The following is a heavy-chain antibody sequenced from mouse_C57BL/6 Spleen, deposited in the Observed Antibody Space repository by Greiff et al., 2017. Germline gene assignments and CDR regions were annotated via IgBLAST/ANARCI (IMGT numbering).Heavy chain of an antibody. CDR3: ARRGGSSYDGYFDV. CDR1: GYTFTSYW. D-gene: IGHD1-1*01. J-gene: IGHJ1*03. V-gene: IGHV1-50*01. Sequence: VQLQQPGAELVKPGASVKLSCKASGYTFTSYWMPWVKQRPGQGLEWIGEIDPSDSYTNYNQKFTGKATLTVDTSSSTAYMQLSSLTSEDSAGYYCARRGGSSYDGYFDVRGT. CDR2: IDPSDSYT.